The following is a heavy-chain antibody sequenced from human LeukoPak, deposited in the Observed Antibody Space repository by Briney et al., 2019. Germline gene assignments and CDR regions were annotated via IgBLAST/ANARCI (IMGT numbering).Heavy chain of an antibody. Sequence: ASVTVSCKASGFTFTSSAMQWVRQARGQRLEWIGWIVVGSGNTNYAQKFQERVTITRDMSTSTAYMELSSLRSEDTAVYYCAADPYYYDSSGYRWGQGTLVTVSS. CDR2: IVVGSGNT. CDR3: AADPYYYDSSGYR. J-gene: IGHJ4*02. V-gene: IGHV1-58*02. CDR1: GFTFTSSA. D-gene: IGHD3-22*01.